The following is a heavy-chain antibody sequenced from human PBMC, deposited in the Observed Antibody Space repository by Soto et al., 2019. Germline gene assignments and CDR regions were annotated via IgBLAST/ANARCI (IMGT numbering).Heavy chain of an antibody. CDR2: ISYDGSNR. Sequence: GSLRLSCAASGFTFSSYAMHWVRQAPGKGLEWVAVISYDGSNRYYADSVKGRFTISRDNSKNTLYLQMNSLRAEDTAVYYCARVRLGAKNWFDPWGQGTLVTVSS. V-gene: IGHV3-30-3*01. CDR3: ARVRLGAKNWFDP. CDR1: GFTFSSYA. J-gene: IGHJ5*02. D-gene: IGHD1-26*01.